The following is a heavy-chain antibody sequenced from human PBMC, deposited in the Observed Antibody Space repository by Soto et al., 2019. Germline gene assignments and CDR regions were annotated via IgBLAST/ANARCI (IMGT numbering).Heavy chain of an antibody. Sequence: QVQLVESGGGVVQPGRSLRLSCAASGFTFSSYAMHWVRQAPGKGLEWVEVISYDGSNKYDADSVKGRFTISRDNSKNTLSLQMHSLRAEDTAVYDCARDRGREVVAATADYWCQGTLVTVSS. J-gene: IGHJ4*02. CDR3: ARDRGREVVAATADY. CDR2: ISYDGSNK. V-gene: IGHV3-30-3*01. CDR1: GFTFSSYA. D-gene: IGHD2-15*01.